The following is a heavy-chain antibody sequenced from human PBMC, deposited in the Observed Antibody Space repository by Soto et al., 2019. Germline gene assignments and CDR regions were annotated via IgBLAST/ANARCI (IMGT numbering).Heavy chain of an antibody. CDR3: ARDLYSTSWYVRAFDM. CDR1: ENTFSTYS. J-gene: IGHJ3*02. CDR2: INPTTTTT. Sequence: ASVKVSCKASENTFSTYSLHWVRQAPGQGLEWMGVINPTTTTTTDAQKFQGRVTMTRDTSTSTVFLELSSLTSGDTAVYYCARDLYSTSWYVRAFDMWGQGTMVTVSS. V-gene: IGHV1-46*03. D-gene: IGHD6-13*01.